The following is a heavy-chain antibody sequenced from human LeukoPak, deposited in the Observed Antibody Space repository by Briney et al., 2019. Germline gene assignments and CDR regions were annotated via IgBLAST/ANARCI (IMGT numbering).Heavy chain of an antibody. J-gene: IGHJ4*02. V-gene: IGHV4-39*01. Sequence: SETLSLTCTVSGGSISSSSYYWGWLRQPQGKGLEWIGSIYYSGSTYYNPSLKSRVTIFVDTSKNQFSLKLSSVTAADTAVYYCASGDFWSGYFDYWGQGTLVTVSS. CDR2: IYYSGST. D-gene: IGHD3-3*01. CDR3: ASGDFWSGYFDY. CDR1: GGSISSSSYY.